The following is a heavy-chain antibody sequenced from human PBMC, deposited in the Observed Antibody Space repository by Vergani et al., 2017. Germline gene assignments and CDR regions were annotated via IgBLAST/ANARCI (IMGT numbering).Heavy chain of an antibody. D-gene: IGHD3-22*01. Sequence: QVQLQESGPGLVKPSQTLSLTCTVSVGSISSGGYYWSWISQHPGKGLGWIGYIYYSGSTYYHPSLKGRVTISVDTSRNQFSRKLSSETAAATAVSYCAREGYYDISGPSGGAFDIWGQGTMVTVSS. V-gene: IGHV4-31*03. CDR3: AREGYYDISGPSGGAFDI. J-gene: IGHJ3*02. CDR1: VGSISSGGYY. CDR2: IYYSGST.